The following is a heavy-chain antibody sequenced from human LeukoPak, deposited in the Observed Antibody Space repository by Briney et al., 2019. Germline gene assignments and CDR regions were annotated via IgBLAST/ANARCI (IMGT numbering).Heavy chain of an antibody. D-gene: IGHD6-13*01. Sequence: ASVKVSCNASGYTFTSYAMHWVRQAPGQRLEWMGWINAGNGNTKYSQKFQGRVTITRDTSASTAYMELSSLRSEDTAVYYCARLGIAAAGLYWYFDLWGRGTLVTVSS. CDR2: INAGNGNT. CDR1: GYTFTSYA. CDR3: ARLGIAAAGLYWYFDL. V-gene: IGHV1-3*01. J-gene: IGHJ2*01.